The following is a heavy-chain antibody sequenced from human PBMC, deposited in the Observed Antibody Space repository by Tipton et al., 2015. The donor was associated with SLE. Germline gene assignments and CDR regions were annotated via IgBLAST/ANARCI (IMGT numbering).Heavy chain of an antibody. CDR3: ARTTRGRWLQL. D-gene: IGHD5-24*01. Sequence: LRLSCAVSGYSISSGYYWGWIRQPPGKGLEWIGEINHSGSTNYNPSLKSRVTISVDTSKNQFSLKLSSVTAADTAVYYCARTTRGRWLQLWGQGTLVTVS. CDR2: INHSGST. V-gene: IGHV4-38-2*01. CDR1: GYSISSGYY. J-gene: IGHJ4*02.